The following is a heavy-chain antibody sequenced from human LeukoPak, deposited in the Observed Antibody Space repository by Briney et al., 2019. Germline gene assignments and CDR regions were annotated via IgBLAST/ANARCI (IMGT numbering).Heavy chain of an antibody. CDR2: IIPIFGTA. Sequence: SVKVSCKASGGTFISYAISWVRQAPGQALEWMGGIIPIFGTANYAQKFQGRVTITEDKSTSTAYMELSSLRSEDTAVYYCARDKALKGVAARYAFDIWGQGTMVTVSS. CDR3: ARDKALKGVAARYAFDI. V-gene: IGHV1-69*06. D-gene: IGHD2-15*01. J-gene: IGHJ3*02. CDR1: GGTFISYA.